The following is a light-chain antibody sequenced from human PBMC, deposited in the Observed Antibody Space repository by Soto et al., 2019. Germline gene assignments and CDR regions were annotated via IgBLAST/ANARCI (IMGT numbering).Light chain of an antibody. CDR1: QTVSTS. CDR2: GAS. J-gene: IGKJ1*01. CDR3: QQYGSSPWT. Sequence: EIVMTQSPATLSVSPGERATLSCRASQTVSTSLAWYQQKPGRAPRLLIYGASTRASGVPAGFSGSGSGTDFTLTISRLEPEDFAVYYCQQYGSSPWTFGQGTKVDIK. V-gene: IGKV3-20*01.